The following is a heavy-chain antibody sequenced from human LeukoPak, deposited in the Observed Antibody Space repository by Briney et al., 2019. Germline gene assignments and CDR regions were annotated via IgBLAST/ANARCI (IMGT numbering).Heavy chain of an antibody. CDR3: ARDRGYDYVWGSYRPFDY. V-gene: IGHV4-34*12. CDR1: AGSFGGFY. D-gene: IGHD3-16*02. CDR2: IINSGST. J-gene: IGHJ4*02. Sequence: NTSQSLSPTCAVDAGSFGGFYSGWDRQPPRNLLGWIGEIINSGSTNYNPSLKSRVTISVDTSKNQFSLKLSSVTAADTAVYYCARDRGYDYVWGSYRPFDYWGQGTLVTVS.